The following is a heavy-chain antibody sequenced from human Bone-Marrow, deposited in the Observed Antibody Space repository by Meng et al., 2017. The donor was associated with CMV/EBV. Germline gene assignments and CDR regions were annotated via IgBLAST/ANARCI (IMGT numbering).Heavy chain of an antibody. Sequence: ASVKVSCKVSGYTLTELSMHWVRQAPGKGLEWMGGFDPEDGETIYAQKFQGRVTMTEDTSTDTAYMELSRLRSDDTAVYYCARREGGYSYGYYYYGKDVWGETSTTTSSS. CDR2: FDPEDGET. CDR3: ARREGGYSYGYYYYGKDV. V-gene: IGHV1-24*01. CDR1: GYTLTELS. J-gene: IGHJ6*02. D-gene: IGHD5-18*01.